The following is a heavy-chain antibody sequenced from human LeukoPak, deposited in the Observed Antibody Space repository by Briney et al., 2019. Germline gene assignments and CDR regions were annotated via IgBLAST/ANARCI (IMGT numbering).Heavy chain of an antibody. Sequence: PGGSLRLSCSASGFTFSSYAMHWVRQAPGKGLEWVSGISVSGGSTWYADSVKGRFTISRDNSKNTLYLQMNSLRAEDTAVYYCAKYVSAKGPPYALDVWGQGTAVTVSS. CDR3: AKYVSAKGPPYALDV. D-gene: IGHD2/OR15-2a*01. CDR2: ISVSGGST. V-gene: IGHV3-23*01. J-gene: IGHJ6*02. CDR1: GFTFSSYA.